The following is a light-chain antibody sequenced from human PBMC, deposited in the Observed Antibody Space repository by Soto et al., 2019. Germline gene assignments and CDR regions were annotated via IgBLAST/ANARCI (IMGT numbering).Light chain of an antibody. J-gene: IGKJ5*01. CDR1: ESVRSG. Sequence: EVVMTQSPATLSVPPGDRATLSCRASESVRSGLAWYQQKPGQAPRLLIYGGSIRAADVPDRFSGSGSGTEVTPPISTLQSENFADYYCQQYNDWPTITFGQGTRLEAK. V-gene: IGKV3-15*01. CDR3: QQYNDWPTIT. CDR2: GGS.